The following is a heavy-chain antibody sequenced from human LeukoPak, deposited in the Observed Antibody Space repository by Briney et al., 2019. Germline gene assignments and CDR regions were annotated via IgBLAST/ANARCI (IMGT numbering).Heavy chain of an antibody. D-gene: IGHD3-22*01. Sequence: SQTLSLTCTVSGGSISSGDYYWSWIRQPPGKGLEWIGYIYYSGSTNYNPSLKSRVTISVDTSKNQFSLKLSSVTAADTAVYYCARGRPTITMIVVVITRAYAFDIWGQGTMVTVSS. J-gene: IGHJ3*02. CDR1: GGSISSGDYY. CDR2: IYYSGST. V-gene: IGHV4-30-4*08. CDR3: ARGRPTITMIVVVITRAYAFDI.